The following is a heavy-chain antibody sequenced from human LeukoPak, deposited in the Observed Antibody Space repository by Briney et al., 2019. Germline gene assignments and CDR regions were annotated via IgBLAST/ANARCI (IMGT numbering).Heavy chain of an antibody. J-gene: IGHJ4*02. Sequence: SETLSLTCAVYGGSFSGYYWSWIRQPPGKGLEWIGEINHSGSTNYNPSLKSRVTISVDTSKNQFSLKLSSVTAADTAVYYCARDRESSSTDYWGQGTLVTVSS. CDR3: ARDRESSSTDY. CDR2: INHSGST. CDR1: GGSFSGYY. D-gene: IGHD6-13*01. V-gene: IGHV4-34*01.